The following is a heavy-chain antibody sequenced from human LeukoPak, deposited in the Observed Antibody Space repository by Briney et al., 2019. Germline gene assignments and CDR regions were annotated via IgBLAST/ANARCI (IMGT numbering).Heavy chain of an antibody. CDR2: ISGSGGST. J-gene: IGHJ4*02. CDR3: AKGLTGYYSAFDY. D-gene: IGHD3-9*01. CDR1: GFTFSSYA. V-gene: IGHV3-23*01. Sequence: PGGSLRLSCAASGFTFSSYAMSWVRQAPGKGLKWVSAISGSGGSTYYADSVKGRFTISRDNSKNTLYLQMNSLRAEDTAVYYCAKGLTGYYSAFDYWGQGTLVTVSS.